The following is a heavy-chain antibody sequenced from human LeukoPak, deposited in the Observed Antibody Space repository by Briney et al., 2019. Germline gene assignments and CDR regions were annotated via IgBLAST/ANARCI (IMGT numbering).Heavy chain of an antibody. V-gene: IGHV4-39*07. D-gene: IGHD6-19*01. CDR3: ARVTWSGWYSFDY. CDR1: GGSISSSSYY. Sequence: SSETLSLTCTVSGGSISSSSYYWGWIRQPPGKGLEWIGSIYYSGSTYYNPSLKSRVTISVDTSKNQFSLKLSSVTAADTAVYYCARVTWSGWYSFDYWGQGTLVTVSS. J-gene: IGHJ4*02. CDR2: IYYSGST.